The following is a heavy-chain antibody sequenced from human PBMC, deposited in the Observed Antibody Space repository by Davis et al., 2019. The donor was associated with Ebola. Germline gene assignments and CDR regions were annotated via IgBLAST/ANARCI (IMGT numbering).Heavy chain of an antibody. J-gene: IGHJ3*02. D-gene: IGHD1-26*01. CDR2: ISSNGGST. CDR1: GFTFSSYA. V-gene: IGHV3-64D*06. CDR3: VKGDGSKGAFDI. Sequence: PGGSLRLSCAASGFTFSSYAMSWVRQAPGKGLEYVSAISSNGGSTYYADSVKGRFTISRDTSKNTLYLQMSSLRAEDTAVYYCVKGDGSKGAFDIWGQGTMVTVSS.